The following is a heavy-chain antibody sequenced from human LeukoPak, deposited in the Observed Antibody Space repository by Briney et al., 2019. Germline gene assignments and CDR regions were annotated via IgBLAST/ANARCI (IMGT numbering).Heavy chain of an antibody. D-gene: IGHD5-12*01. Sequence: SETLSLTCTVSGYSISSGYYWGWIRQPPGKGLEWIGSIYHSGSTYYNPSLKSRVTISVDTSKNQFSLKLSSVTAADTAVYYCARGSGSGYDYVSWFDPWGQGTLVTVSS. J-gene: IGHJ5*02. V-gene: IGHV4-38-2*02. CDR1: GYSISSGYY. CDR2: IYHSGST. CDR3: ARGSGSGYDYVSWFDP.